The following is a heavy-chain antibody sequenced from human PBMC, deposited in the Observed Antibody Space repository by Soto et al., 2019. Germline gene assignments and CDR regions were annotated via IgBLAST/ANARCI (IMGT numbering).Heavy chain of an antibody. CDR2: IWYDGSNK. Sequence: GGSLRLSCAASGFTFSSYGMHWVRQAPGKVLEWVAVIWYDGSNKYYADSVKGRFTISRDNSKNTLYLQMNSLRAEDTAVYYCARGGYLARDYFDYWGQGTLVTVSS. J-gene: IGHJ4*02. CDR3: ARGGYLARDYFDY. V-gene: IGHV3-33*01. D-gene: IGHD6-13*01. CDR1: GFTFSSYG.